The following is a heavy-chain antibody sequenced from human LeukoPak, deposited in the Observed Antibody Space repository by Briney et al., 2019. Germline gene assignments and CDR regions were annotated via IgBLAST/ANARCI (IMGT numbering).Heavy chain of an antibody. CDR3: ARGGAYSELDYYYGMDV. Sequence: GAAVKVSCKASGYTFTSYYINWVRQATGQGLEWMGWMNPNSGNTGYAQKFQGRVTMTRNTSISTAYTELSSLRSEDTAVYYCARGGAYSELDYYYGMDVWGQGHTVTVSS. CDR1: GYTFTSYY. CDR2: MNPNSGNT. D-gene: IGHD2-21*01. J-gene: IGHJ6*02. V-gene: IGHV1-8*01.